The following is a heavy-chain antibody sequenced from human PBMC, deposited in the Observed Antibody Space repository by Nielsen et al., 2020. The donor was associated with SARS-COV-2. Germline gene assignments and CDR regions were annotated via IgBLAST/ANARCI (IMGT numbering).Heavy chain of an antibody. V-gene: IGHV3-9*01. J-gene: IGHJ4*02. CDR2: ISWNSGSI. Sequence: SCKVSGYTLTELSMHWVRQAPGKGLEWVSGISWNSGSIGYADSVKGRFTISRDNAKNSLYLQMNSLRAEDTALYYCAKEPAAGMAYWGQGTLVTVSS. D-gene: IGHD6-13*01. CDR1: GYTLTELS. CDR3: AKEPAAGMAY.